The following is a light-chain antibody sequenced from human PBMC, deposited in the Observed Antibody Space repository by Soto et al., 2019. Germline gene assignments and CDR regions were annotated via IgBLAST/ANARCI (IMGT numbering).Light chain of an antibody. CDR2: DAS. J-gene: IGKJ5*01. CDR1: QSVSSSF. CDR3: QQYGSSPRT. V-gene: IGKV3-20*01. Sequence: EIVLTQSPGTLSLSPGERATLSCRASQSVSSSFLAWYQQKVGQAPRLLIYDASSRATGIPDRFSGSGSGTDFTLTISRLEPEEFAVYYCQQYGSSPRTFGQGTRLDIK.